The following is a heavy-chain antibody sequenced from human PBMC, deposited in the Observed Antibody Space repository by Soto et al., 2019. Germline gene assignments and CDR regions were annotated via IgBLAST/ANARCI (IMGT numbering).Heavy chain of an antibody. J-gene: IGHJ6*02. CDR2: IWYDGSNK. V-gene: IGHV3-33*01. CDR1: GFTFSSYG. D-gene: IGHD3-3*01. Sequence: PGGSLRLSCAASGFTFSSYGMHWVRQAPGKGLEWVAVIWYDGSNKYYADSVKGRFTISRDNSKNTLYLQMNSLRAEDTAVYYCARDPSYDFWSGYLRPHYYYYGMDVWGQGTTVTVSS. CDR3: ARDPSYDFWSGYLRPHYYYYGMDV.